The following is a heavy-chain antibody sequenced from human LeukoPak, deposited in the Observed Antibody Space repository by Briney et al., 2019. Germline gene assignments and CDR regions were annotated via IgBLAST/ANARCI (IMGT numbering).Heavy chain of an antibody. CDR1: GYTFTSYY. Sequence: ASVKVPCKASGYTFTSYYMHWVRQAPGQGLEWMGIINPSGGSTSYAQKFQGRVTMTRDTSTSTVYMELSSLRSEDTAVYYCAREPRRITIFGVVDYWGQGTLATVSS. J-gene: IGHJ4*02. V-gene: IGHV1-46*01. D-gene: IGHD3-3*01. CDR2: INPSGGST. CDR3: AREPRRITIFGVVDY.